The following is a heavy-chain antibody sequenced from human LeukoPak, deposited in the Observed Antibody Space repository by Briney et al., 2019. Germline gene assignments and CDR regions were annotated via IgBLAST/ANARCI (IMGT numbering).Heavy chain of an antibody. J-gene: IGHJ5*02. CDR1: GYTFTGYY. V-gene: IGHV1-2*02. D-gene: IGHD2-2*02. CDR3: ARDRRAAINWFDP. CDR2: INPNSGGT. Sequence: ASVKVSCKASGYTFTGYYMHWVRQAPGQGLEWMGWINPNSGGTNYAQKFQGRVTMTRDTSISTAYMELSRLRSDDTAVYYCARDRRAAINWFDPWGQGILVTVSS.